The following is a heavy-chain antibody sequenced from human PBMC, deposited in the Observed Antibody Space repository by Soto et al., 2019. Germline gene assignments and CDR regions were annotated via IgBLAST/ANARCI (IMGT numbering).Heavy chain of an antibody. J-gene: IGHJ4*02. CDR1: GYTFTSYY. D-gene: IGHD6-13*01. V-gene: IGHV1-46*01. Sequence: QVQLVQSGAEVKKPGASVKVSCKASGYTFTSYYMHWVRQAPGQGLEWMGIINPSGGSTSYAQKFQVRVTMTRDTCTSTVYMELSSLRSEDTAVYYCARGSEMYSSPYYFDYWGQGTLVTVSS. CDR3: ARGSEMYSSPYYFDY. CDR2: INPSGGST.